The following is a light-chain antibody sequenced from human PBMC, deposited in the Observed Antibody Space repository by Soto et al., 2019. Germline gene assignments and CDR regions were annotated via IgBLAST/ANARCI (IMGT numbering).Light chain of an antibody. V-gene: IGKV3-15*01. CDR2: GAS. CDR3: QQYNSWLWT. Sequence: EIVLTQSPVTLSLSPGEGATLSCRPSQSISDTLAWYQQKPGQAPRLLIYGASTRATGIPARFSGSGSGTEFTLIISSLQSEDSAVYYCQQYNSWLWTFGQGTKVDIK. CDR1: QSISDT. J-gene: IGKJ1*01.